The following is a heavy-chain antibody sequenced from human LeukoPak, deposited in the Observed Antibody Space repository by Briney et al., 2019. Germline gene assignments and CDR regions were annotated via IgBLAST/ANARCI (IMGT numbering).Heavy chain of an antibody. J-gene: IGHJ4*02. D-gene: IGHD3-9*01. Sequence: SVKVSCKASGGSFSSYAISLVRQAPGPGLDWMGGIIPIFGTANYAQKFQGRVTITTDESTSTAYMELSSLRSEDTAVYYCASGLILTGYYSLFDYLGQGTLVTVSS. CDR1: GGSFSSYA. CDR3: ASGLILTGYYSLFDY. CDR2: IIPIFGTA. V-gene: IGHV1-69*05.